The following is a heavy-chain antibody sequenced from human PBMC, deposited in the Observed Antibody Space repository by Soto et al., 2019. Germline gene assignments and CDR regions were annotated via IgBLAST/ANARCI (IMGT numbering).Heavy chain of an antibody. CDR3: AKIGVLVVVVPAALDY. D-gene: IGHD2-2*01. Sequence: PGGSLRLSCAASGFTFSSYAMSWVRQAPGKGLEWVSAISGSGGSTYYADSVKGRFTISRDNSKNTLYLQMNSLRAEDTAVYYCAKIGVLVVVVPAALDYWGQGTLVTVSS. CDR1: GFTFSSYA. J-gene: IGHJ4*02. V-gene: IGHV3-23*01. CDR2: ISGSGGST.